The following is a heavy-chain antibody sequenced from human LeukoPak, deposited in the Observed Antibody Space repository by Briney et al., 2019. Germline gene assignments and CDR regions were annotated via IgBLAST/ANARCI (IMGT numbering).Heavy chain of an antibody. V-gene: IGHV3-7*01. CDR2: IKDDGSEK. J-gene: IGHJ4*02. Sequence: SGGSLRLSCAASGFTFSGSAMHWARQAPGKGLEWVANIKDDGSEKSYEDSVKGRFTISRDNAKNSLYLHMNSLRAEDTAVYYCARDNHEDVFRYFDWLLSALDYWGQGTLVTVSS. CDR3: ARDNHEDVFRYFDWLLSALDY. CDR1: GFTFSGSA. D-gene: IGHD3-9*01.